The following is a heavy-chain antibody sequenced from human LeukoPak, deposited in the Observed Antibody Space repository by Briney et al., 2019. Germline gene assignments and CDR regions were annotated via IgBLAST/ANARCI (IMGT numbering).Heavy chain of an antibody. J-gene: IGHJ6*02. CDR3: AREWELRAAYYGMDV. CDR2: ISYDGSNK. V-gene: IGHV3-30-3*01. D-gene: IGHD1-26*01. Sequence: GGSLRISCAASGFTFSSYAMPWVRQAPGKGLEWVAVISYDGSNKYYADSVKGRFTISRDNSKNTLYLQMNSLRAEDTAVYYCAREWELRAAYYGMDVWGQGTTVTVSS. CDR1: GFTFSSYA.